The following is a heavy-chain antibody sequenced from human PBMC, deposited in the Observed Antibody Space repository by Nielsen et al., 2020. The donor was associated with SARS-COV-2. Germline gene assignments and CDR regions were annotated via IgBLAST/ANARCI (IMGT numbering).Heavy chain of an antibody. V-gene: IGHV3-9*01. CDR3: ATMGGYYYYGMDV. CDR2: ISWNSGSI. Sequence: SLKISCAASGFTFDDYAMHWVRQAPGKGLEWVSGISWNSGSIGYADSVKGQFTISRDNAKNSLYLQMNSLRAEDTALYYCATMGGYYYYGMDVWGQGTTVTVSS. J-gene: IGHJ6*02. CDR1: GFTFDDYA. D-gene: IGHD1-26*01.